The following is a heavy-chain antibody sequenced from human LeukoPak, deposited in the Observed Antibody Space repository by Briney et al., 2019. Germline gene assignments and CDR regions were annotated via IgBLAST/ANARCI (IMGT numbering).Heavy chain of an antibody. D-gene: IGHD5-18*01. CDR2: ISAYNGNT. V-gene: IGHV1-18*01. J-gene: IGHJ4*02. Sequence: ASVKVSCKASGYTFTSYGISWVRQAPGQGLEWMGWISAYNGNTNYAQKLQGRVTMTTDTSTSTAYMELRSLRSDDTAVYYCARVEGGYSYGYEGYWGQGTLVTVSS. CDR1: GYTFTSYG. CDR3: ARVEGGYSYGYEGY.